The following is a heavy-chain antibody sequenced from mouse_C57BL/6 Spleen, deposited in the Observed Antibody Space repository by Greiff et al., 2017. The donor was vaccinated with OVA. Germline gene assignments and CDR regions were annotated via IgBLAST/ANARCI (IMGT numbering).Heavy chain of an antibody. D-gene: IGHD6-1*01. CDR2: ISYSGST. CDR3: ARYGGHGNAMDY. CDR1: GYSITNDY. Sequence: DVQRVESGPGLAKPSQTLSLTCSVTGYSITNDYWNWIRKFPGNKLEYMGYISYSGSTYYDPSLKSRISITRDTSKNQYYLQLNSVTTEDTATYYCARYGGHGNAMDYWGQGTSVTVSS. J-gene: IGHJ4*01. V-gene: IGHV3-8*01.